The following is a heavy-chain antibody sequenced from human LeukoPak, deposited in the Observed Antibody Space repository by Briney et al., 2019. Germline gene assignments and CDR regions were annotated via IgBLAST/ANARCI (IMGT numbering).Heavy chain of an antibody. J-gene: IGHJ4*02. V-gene: IGHV3-15*01. D-gene: IGHD3-3*01. CDR3: TMENYERYY. CDR1: GFTFSNAW. Sequence: GGSLGLPRAASGFTFSNAWKSWVRQAPGKGLEWGGHIKRKSDGGTTHYISHVKSRYIISRDQSTNTLALHMHNRKTEGNAVYFCTMENYERYYWGQGTLVTVSS. CDR2: IKRKSDGGTT.